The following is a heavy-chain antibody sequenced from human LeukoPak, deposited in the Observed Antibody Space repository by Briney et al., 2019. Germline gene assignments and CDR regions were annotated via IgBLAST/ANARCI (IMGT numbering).Heavy chain of an antibody. CDR3: ARDRYDFWSGFDY. J-gene: IGHJ4*02. CDR1: GFTFSTYS. CDR2: IYPNGGST. V-gene: IGHV3-21*01. D-gene: IGHD3-3*01. Sequence: GESLRLSCAASGFTFSTYSMTWVRQGPGKGLEWVSSIYPNGGSTFYADSVKGRFTISRDNAKNSLYLQMNSLRAEDTAVYYCARDRYDFWSGFDYWGQGTLVTVSS.